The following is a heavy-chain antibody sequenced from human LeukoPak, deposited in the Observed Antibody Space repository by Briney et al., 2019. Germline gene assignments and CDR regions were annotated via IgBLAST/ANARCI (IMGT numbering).Heavy chain of an antibody. Sequence: GGSLRLSCAASGFTFSSYEMNWVRQAPGKGLEWVSYISSSGSTIYYADSVKGRFTISRDNAKNSLYLQMNSLRAEDTAVYYCARRGLSGSYSDFDYWGQGTLVTVSS. CDR2: ISSSGSTI. CDR1: GFTFSSYE. V-gene: IGHV3-48*03. D-gene: IGHD1-26*01. CDR3: ARRGLSGSYSDFDY. J-gene: IGHJ4*02.